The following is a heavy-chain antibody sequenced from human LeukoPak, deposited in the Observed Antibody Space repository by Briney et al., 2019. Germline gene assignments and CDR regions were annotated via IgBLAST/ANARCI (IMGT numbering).Heavy chain of an antibody. CDR1: GFTFSSYD. CDR2: IGTAGDT. Sequence: GGSLRLSCAASGFTFSSYDMYWVRQATGKGLEWVSAIGTAGDTYYPGSVKGRFTISRENAKNSSYLQMNSLRAGDTAVYYCARALRDNWFDPWGQGTLVTVSS. CDR3: ARALRDNWFDP. V-gene: IGHV3-13*01. J-gene: IGHJ5*02.